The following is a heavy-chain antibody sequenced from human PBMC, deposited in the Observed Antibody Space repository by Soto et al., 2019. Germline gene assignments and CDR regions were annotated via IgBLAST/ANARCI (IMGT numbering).Heavy chain of an antibody. Sequence: GWLRRPWSASGLTFSDSYMSWIRQAPGKGLEWISYITFSGNTVYYADSLKGRFTISRDNAKNSLYLQMNRLRAEDTAVYSCARVSWREKYGMDVWGQGTRVTVYS. CDR1: GLTFSDSY. J-gene: IGHJ6*02. V-gene: IGHV3-11*01. CDR3: ARVSWREKYGMDV. CDR2: ITFSGNTV.